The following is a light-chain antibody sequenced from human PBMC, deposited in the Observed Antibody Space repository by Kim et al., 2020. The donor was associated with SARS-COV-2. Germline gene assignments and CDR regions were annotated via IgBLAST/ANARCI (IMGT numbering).Light chain of an antibody. J-gene: IGKJ1*01. CDR2: AAS. Sequence: DIQMTQSPSSVSASVGDRVTITCRASQGISSWLTWYPQKPGKAPKLLIYAASSLQSGVPSRFSGSGSGTDFTLTISSLQPEDFATYYCQQANSFQWTFGQGTTVDIK. CDR3: QQANSFQWT. V-gene: IGKV1-12*01. CDR1: QGISSW.